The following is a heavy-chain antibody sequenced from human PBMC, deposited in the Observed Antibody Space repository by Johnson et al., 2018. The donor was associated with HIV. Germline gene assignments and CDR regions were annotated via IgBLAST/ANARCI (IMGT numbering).Heavy chain of an antibody. V-gene: IGHV3-7*01. J-gene: IGHJ3*02. CDR3: ARVGAEDAFDI. CDR2: IKHAGSEH. CDR1: GFTVSSYW. Sequence: VQLVESGGGLVQRGGSLRLSCAASGFTVSSYWMSWVRQAPGNGLAWVANIKHAGSEHSYVDSVMGRFTISRDNDKNSLYLQMNSLRAEDTSVYYCARVGAEDAFDIWGQGTMVTVSS. D-gene: IGHD1-26*01.